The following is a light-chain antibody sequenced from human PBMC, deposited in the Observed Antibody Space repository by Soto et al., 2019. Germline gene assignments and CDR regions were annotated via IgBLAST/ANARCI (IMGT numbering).Light chain of an antibody. CDR3: LLYYGGAQVL. CDR2: STS. V-gene: IGLV7-43*01. CDR1: AGAVTSAYY. J-gene: IGLJ2*01. Sequence: QAVVTQEPSLTVSTGETVTLTCASGAGAVTSAYYTNWLQQKPGQAPRALIYSTSEKHSWTPARFSGSLLGGKAALTLSAAQPEDEADYYCLLYYGGAQVLFGGGTKLTVL.